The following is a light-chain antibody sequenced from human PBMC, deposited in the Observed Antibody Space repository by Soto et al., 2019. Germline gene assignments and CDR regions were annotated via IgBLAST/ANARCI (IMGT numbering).Light chain of an antibody. J-gene: IGKJ5*01. CDR3: QQLLSYPIT. V-gene: IGKV1-9*01. Sequence: IQIAPSPSFLSPSVGDRGTLPLPASQGISTYLAWYQQKPGKAPKLLIYAASTLQSGVPLSFSGSGSGTSFTLTISSLQPEDFATYYCQQLLSYPITFGQGTRLEIK. CDR1: QGISTY. CDR2: AAS.